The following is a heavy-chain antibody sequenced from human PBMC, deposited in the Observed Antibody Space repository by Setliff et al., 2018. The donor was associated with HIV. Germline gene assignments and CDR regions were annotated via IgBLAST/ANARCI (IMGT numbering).Heavy chain of an antibody. V-gene: IGHV4-38-2*01. D-gene: IGHD6-19*01. CDR2: IYHTGST. Sequence: PSETLSLTCAVSDYSISSGFYWGWIRQPPGKGLEWIGSIYHTGSTYYNPSLKSRVTMSVDTSKNRFSLKLSSVTAADTAIFYCARHAGSGARDDAFDIWGQGPLVTVSS. CDR3: ARHAGSGARDDAFDI. CDR1: DYSISSGFY. J-gene: IGHJ3*02.